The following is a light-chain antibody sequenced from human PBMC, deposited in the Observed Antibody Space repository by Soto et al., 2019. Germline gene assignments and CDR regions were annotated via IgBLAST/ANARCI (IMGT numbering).Light chain of an antibody. CDR1: QSISTW. CDR3: QQYNSFSRT. CDR2: KAS. J-gene: IGKJ2*01. V-gene: IGKV1-5*03. Sequence: DIQMTKSPSTLSASVGDRVAITCRASQSISTWLAWYQQKPGKAPKLLIFKASTLASGVPSRFSGSGSGTEFALTISCLQPDDFAPYYCQQYNSFSRTVGQGPTLEI.